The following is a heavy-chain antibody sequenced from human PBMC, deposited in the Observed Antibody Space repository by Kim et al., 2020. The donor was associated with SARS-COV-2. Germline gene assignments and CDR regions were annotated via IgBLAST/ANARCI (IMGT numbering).Heavy chain of an antibody. V-gene: IGHV3-33*01. CDR3: ARERREYYDILTGFYTSYYEYGIDF. CDR1: GFTFSSYG. CDR2: ICDGGSNK. D-gene: IGHD3-9*01. Sequence: GGSLRLSCAASGFTFSSYGMHWVRQAPGKGLEWVAVICDGGSNKYYADSVKGRFTISRDNSKNTLYLQMNSLRAEDTAVYYCARERREYYDILTGFYTSYYEYGIDFWGQGTTVTVSS. J-gene: IGHJ6*02.